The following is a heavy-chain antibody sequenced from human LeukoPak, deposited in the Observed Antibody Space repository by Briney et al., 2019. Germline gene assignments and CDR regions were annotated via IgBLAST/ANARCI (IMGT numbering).Heavy chain of an antibody. J-gene: IGHJ4*02. CDR2: NHHSGST. Sequence: SETLSLTCTVSGGSISSYYWSWIRQAPGKGLEWIGYNHHSGSTSYNPSLRSRVTISVDTSNNQFSLRLTSVSAADTAVYYCARGGDDGITWLLLGYWGQGTLVTVSS. CDR3: ARGGDDGITWLLLGY. V-gene: IGHV4-59*01. D-gene: IGHD1-26*01. CDR1: GGSISSYY.